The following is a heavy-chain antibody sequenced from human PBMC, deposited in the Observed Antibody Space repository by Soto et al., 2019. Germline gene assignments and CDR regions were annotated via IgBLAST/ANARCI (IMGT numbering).Heavy chain of an antibody. D-gene: IGHD6-6*01. J-gene: IGHJ4*02. CDR3: ARDFSNSTEAFES. Sequence: QVHLQESGPGPVKPSETLSLICTVSGGSVNSDTFYWSWMRQPPGRGLEWIGHIYYSGSTNYNPSLKSRVTISIDTSRNQFSLKVTPVTAADTAVYYCARDFSNSTEAFESWGQGSLVTVSS. CDR2: IYYSGST. CDR1: GGSVNSDTFY. V-gene: IGHV4-61*01.